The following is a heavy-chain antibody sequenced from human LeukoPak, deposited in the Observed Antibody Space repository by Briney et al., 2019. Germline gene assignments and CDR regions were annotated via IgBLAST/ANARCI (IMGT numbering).Heavy chain of an antibody. Sequence: GESLKISCEASGYTFGSFWISWVRQMPGKGLEWMGIMFPSDSDTKYSPSFQGQVTISVDRSINTAYLEWNRLRASDTAMYYCAREAVRLDAFDIWGQGTMVTVSS. CDR2: MFPSDSDT. CDR1: GYTFGSFW. V-gene: IGHV5-51*01. CDR3: AREAVRLDAFDI. J-gene: IGHJ3*02. D-gene: IGHD4-17*01.